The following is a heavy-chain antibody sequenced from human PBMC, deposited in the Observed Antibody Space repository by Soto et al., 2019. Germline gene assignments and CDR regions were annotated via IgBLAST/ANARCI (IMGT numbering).Heavy chain of an antibody. CDR2: TSPYGENA. D-gene: IGHD2-15*01. CDR3: ARDFQVQGYSPDGEFSSI. J-gene: IGHJ6*02. CDR1: GYTFSSYA. V-gene: IGHV1-18*01. Sequence: QGQLVQSGGEVKKAGASVKVSCKASGYTFSSYAISWVRQAPGQGLEWVGWTSPYGENAVYAQSLQDRVTMRTDTYTNTAYMELRNLISDDTAVYYCARDFQVQGYSPDGEFSSIWGQGTSVTVSS.